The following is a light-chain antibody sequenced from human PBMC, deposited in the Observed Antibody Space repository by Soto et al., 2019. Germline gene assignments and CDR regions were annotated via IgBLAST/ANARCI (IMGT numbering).Light chain of an antibody. J-gene: IGKJ1*01. CDR2: DAS. CDR3: QQYNSYSSWT. Sequence: DIQMTQYPSTLSASVGDRVTITCRASQSISSWLAWYQQKPGKAPKLLIYDASSLESGVPSRLSGSGSGTEFTLTISSLQPDDFATYYCQQYNSYSSWTFGQGTKVDIK. V-gene: IGKV1-5*01. CDR1: QSISSW.